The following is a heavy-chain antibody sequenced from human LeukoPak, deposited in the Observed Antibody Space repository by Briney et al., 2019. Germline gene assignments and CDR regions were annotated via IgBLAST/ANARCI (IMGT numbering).Heavy chain of an antibody. J-gene: IGHJ5*02. Sequence: PSETLSLTCAVSGYSISSGYYWGWIRQPPGKGLEWIGSIYHSGSTYYNPSLKSRATIPVDTSKNQFSLKLSSVTAADTAVYYCARVVSSSWYGNWFDPWGQGTLVTVSS. CDR2: IYHSGST. CDR3: ARVVSSSWYGNWFDP. V-gene: IGHV4-38-2*01. CDR1: GYSISSGYY. D-gene: IGHD6-13*01.